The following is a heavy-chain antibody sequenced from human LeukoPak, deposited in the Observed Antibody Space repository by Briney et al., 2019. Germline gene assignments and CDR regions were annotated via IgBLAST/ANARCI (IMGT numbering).Heavy chain of an antibody. J-gene: IGHJ4*02. CDR1: GFTFSSYS. CDR2: ISSSSSTI. CDR3: ARESAWGGSSSWYGYSYFDY. Sequence: GGSLRLSCAASGFTFSSYSMNWVRQAPGKGLEWVSYISSSSSTIYYADSVKGRFTISRDNAKNSLYLQMNSLRAEDTAVYYCARESAWGGSSSWYGYSYFDYWGQGTLVTISS. D-gene: IGHD6-13*01. V-gene: IGHV3-48*01.